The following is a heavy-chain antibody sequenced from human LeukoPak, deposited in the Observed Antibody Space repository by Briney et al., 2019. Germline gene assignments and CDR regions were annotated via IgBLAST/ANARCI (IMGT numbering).Heavy chain of an antibody. CDR2: ICGSGGST. D-gene: IGHD3-3*01. V-gene: IGHV3-23*01. J-gene: IGHJ4*02. CDR1: GFTFSSYA. CDR3: AKSDYYDFWSGYFYFDY. Sequence: GGALTLSCAASGFTFSSYAMSGVRQAPGKGLEGVAAICGSGGSTYYADSVQGRFTISRDNSKTTLYLQMNSLRAEDTAVYYCAKSDYYDFWSGYFYFDYWGQGTLVTVSS.